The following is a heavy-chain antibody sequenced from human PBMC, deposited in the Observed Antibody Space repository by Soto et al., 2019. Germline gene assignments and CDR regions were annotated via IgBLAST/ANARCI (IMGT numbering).Heavy chain of an antibody. CDR3: ARDVSCGGANYDGMDV. V-gene: IGHV1-2*04. Sequence: ASVKVSCKASGYTFTGYYMHWVRQAPGQGLEWMGWINPNSGGTNYAQKFQGWVTMTRDTSISTAYMELSRLRSDDTAVYYCARDVSCGGANYDGMDVWGRGTTDIVSS. J-gene: IGHJ6*02. D-gene: IGHD3-10*01. CDR1: GYTFTGYY. CDR2: INPNSGGT.